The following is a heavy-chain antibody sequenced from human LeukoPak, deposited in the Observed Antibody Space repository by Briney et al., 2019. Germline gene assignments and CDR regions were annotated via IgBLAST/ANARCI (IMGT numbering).Heavy chain of an antibody. CDR2: IRYDGSNK. CDR3: ARAPGSSYYDSSGYYVDY. Sequence: GGSLRLSCAASGFTFSSYGMHWVRQAPGKGLEWVAFIRYDGSNKYYADSVKGRFTISRDNSKNTLYLQMNSLRAEDTAVFYCARAPGSSYYDSSGYYVDYWGQGTLVTVSS. J-gene: IGHJ4*02. D-gene: IGHD3-22*01. CDR1: GFTFSSYG. V-gene: IGHV3-30*02.